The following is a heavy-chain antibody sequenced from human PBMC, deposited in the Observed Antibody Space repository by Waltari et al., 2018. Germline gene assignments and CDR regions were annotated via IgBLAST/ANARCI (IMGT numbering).Heavy chain of an antibody. CDR2: ITAAADSA. V-gene: IGHV3-23*01. J-gene: IGHJ4*02. Sequence: EVRFLESGGGLVQPGGSLRLSCEVSGFIFGSYAMAWVRQVPGKGRMWVSFITAAADSASYADSVKGRFTISRDNPKNILYLQMNSLGVEDTAVYFCVSFVASGTTRIDYWGQGTLVTVSS. CDR3: VSFVASGTTRIDY. D-gene: IGHD3-10*01. CDR1: GFIFGSYA.